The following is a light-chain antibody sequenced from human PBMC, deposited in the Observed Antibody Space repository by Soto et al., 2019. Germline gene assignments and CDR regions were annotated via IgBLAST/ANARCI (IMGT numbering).Light chain of an antibody. CDR2: AAS. CDR1: QSISSY. V-gene: IGKV1-39*01. CDR3: QQRYSTSIT. Sequence: DIQMTQSPSSLSASVGDRVTITCRASQSISSYLNWYQQKPGKAPKLLIYAASSLQSGVPSRFSGSGSGTDFTLTISRLKTEDFATYDCQQRYSTSITFGQGTRLEIK. J-gene: IGKJ5*01.